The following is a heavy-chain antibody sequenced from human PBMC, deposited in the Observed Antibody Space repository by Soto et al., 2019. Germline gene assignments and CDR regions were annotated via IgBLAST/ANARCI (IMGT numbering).Heavy chain of an antibody. V-gene: IGHV3-23*01. CDR1: GFLFSSYV. CDR3: AKDLAVDYDYVWGSYRYLGY. D-gene: IGHD3-16*02. CDR2: ISGSGGST. Sequence: GGSLRFSCAASGFLFSSYVMSWVRQAPGEGLEWVSAISGSGGSTYYADSVKGRFTISRDNSKNTLYLQMNSLRAEDTAVYYCAKDLAVDYDYVWGSYRYLGYWGQGTLVTVSS. J-gene: IGHJ4*02.